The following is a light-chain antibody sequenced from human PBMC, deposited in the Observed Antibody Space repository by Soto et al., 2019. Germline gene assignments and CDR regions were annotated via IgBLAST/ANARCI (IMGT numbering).Light chain of an antibody. CDR1: QSISSY. V-gene: IGKV1-39*01. Sequence: DIQMTQSPASLSASVGDRVTITCRASQSISSYFNWYQQKLGKAPKLLIYAASSLQSGVPSRFSGSGSGIDFTLTISSLQPEDFATYYCQQSYTTPFTFGQGTRLEL. J-gene: IGKJ2*01. CDR3: QQSYTTPFT. CDR2: AAS.